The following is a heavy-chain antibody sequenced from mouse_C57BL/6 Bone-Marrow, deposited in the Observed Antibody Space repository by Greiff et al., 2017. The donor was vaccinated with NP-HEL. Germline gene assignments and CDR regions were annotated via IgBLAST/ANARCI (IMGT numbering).Heavy chain of an antibody. CDR3: ARLPTIVTTPYYAMDY. Sequence: EVQLVESGGGLVKPGGSLKLSCAASGFTFSSYTMSWVRQTPEKRLEWVATISGGGGNTYYPDSVKGRFTISRDNAKNTLYLQMSSLRSEDTALYYCARLPTIVTTPYYAMDYWGQGTSVTVSS. J-gene: IGHJ4*01. CDR2: ISGGGGNT. V-gene: IGHV5-9*01. D-gene: IGHD2-5*01. CDR1: GFTFSSYT.